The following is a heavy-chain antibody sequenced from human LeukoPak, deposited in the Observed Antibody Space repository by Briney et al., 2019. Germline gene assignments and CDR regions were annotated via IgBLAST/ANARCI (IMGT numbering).Heavy chain of an antibody. CDR1: GGSVSSGSYY. CDR2: IYYSGST. Sequence: SETLSLTCTVSGGSVSSGSYYWSWIRQPPGKGPEWIGYIYYSGSTNYNPSLKSRVTISVDTSKNQFSLKLSSVSAADTAVYYCARSTVVTLEAFDIWGQGTMVTVSS. V-gene: IGHV4-61*01. CDR3: ARSTVVTLEAFDI. J-gene: IGHJ3*02. D-gene: IGHD4-23*01.